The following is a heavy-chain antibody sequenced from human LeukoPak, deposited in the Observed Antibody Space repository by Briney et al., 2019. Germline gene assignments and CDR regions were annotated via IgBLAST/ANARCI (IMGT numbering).Heavy chain of an antibody. J-gene: IGHJ4*02. Sequence: PSETLSLTCTVSGGSISSSSYYWGWIRQPPGKGLEWIGSIYYSGSTYYNPSLKSRVTISVDTSKNQFSLKLSSVTAADTAVYYCARDGQWLESGFDYWGQGTLVTVSS. CDR1: GGSISSSSYY. V-gene: IGHV4-39*07. CDR2: IYYSGST. D-gene: IGHD6-19*01. CDR3: ARDGQWLESGFDY.